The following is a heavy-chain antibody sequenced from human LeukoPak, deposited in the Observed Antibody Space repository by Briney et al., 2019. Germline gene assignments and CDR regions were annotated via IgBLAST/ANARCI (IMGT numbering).Heavy chain of an antibody. CDR3: ARGVVPPTTTHGYLYGYLNY. J-gene: IGHJ4*02. CDR1: GYTFTSYH. CDR2: INPNSGSA. Sequence: ASLKVSCKAPGYTFTSYHMHCVRQAPGQGLEWMGIINPNSGSANSAQKFQGRVTMTRDTSTSTVYMELSSLRSEDTALYYCARGVVPPTTTHGYLYGYLNYWGQGTLVTVSS. D-gene: IGHD5-18*01. V-gene: IGHV1-46*01.